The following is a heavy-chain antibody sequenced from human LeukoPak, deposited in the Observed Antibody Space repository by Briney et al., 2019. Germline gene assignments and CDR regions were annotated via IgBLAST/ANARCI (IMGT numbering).Heavy chain of an antibody. CDR2: VYYSGAT. CDR1: GGSISSRGFF. CDR3: ARLSCSDTICPTLPYNHFDP. V-gene: IGHV4-39*01. D-gene: IGHD2-15*01. J-gene: IGHJ5*02. Sequence: SETLPLTCTVSGGSISSRGFFWAWIRQPPGRGLEWIGSVYYSGATYYNSSLQSRVTISVDTSKSHFSLKLSSVTAADTAVYYCARLSCSDTICPTLPYNHFDPWGQGTLVTVSS.